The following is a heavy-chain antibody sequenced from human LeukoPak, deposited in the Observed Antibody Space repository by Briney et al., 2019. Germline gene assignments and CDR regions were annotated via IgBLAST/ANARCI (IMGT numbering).Heavy chain of an antibody. CDR1: GGTFSSYA. Sequence: LVKVSCKASGGTFSSYAISWARQAPGQGLEWMGGIIPIFGTANYAQKFQGRVTITADESTSTAYMELSSLRSEDTAVYYCARRGGSSSGNYYYYYMDVWGKGTTVTVSS. J-gene: IGHJ6*03. V-gene: IGHV1-69*01. CDR2: IIPIFGTA. CDR3: ARRGGSSSGNYYYYYMDV. D-gene: IGHD6-6*01.